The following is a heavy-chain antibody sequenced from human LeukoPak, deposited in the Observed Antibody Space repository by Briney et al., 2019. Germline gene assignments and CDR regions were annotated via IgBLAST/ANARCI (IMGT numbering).Heavy chain of an antibody. CDR3: ARDRKAAVTYPDY. J-gene: IGHJ4*02. V-gene: IGHV3-48*03. D-gene: IGHD4-17*01. CDR1: GFTFSNYE. Sequence: GGSLRLSCGASGFTFSNYEMNWVRHAPGRGLEWLSYISSSGRTMYYADSVKGRFTISRDNAKNSLYLQMNSLRAEDTAVYYCARDRKAAVTYPDYWGQGTLVTVSS. CDR2: ISSSGRTM.